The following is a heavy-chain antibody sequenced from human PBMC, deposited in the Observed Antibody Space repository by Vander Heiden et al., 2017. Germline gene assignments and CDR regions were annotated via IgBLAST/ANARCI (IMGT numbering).Heavy chain of an antibody. CDR1: GGTVRSYA. Sequence: QVQLVQAGGEVEKTGSSVKVSCKASGGTVRSYAIGWVRQAPGQGLEWMGGSIPIFGTANYAQKFQGRVTITADESTNTAYMELSSLRSEDTAVYYCARDWYYYDSSGYPRGGWFDPWGQGTLVTVSS. D-gene: IGHD3-22*01. J-gene: IGHJ5*02. CDR2: SIPIFGTA. CDR3: ARDWYYYDSSGYPRGGWFDP. V-gene: IGHV1-69*01.